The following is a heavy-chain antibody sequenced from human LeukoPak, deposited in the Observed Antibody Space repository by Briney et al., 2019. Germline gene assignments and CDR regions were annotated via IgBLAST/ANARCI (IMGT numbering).Heavy chain of an antibody. CDR2: IYTSGST. Sequence: SETLSLTCTVSGGSISSYYWSWIRQPAGKGLEWIGRIYTSGSTNYNPSLKSRVTMLVDTSKNQFSLKLSSVTAADTAVYYCARGRRIAAAGSRISSWFDPWGQGTLVTVSS. V-gene: IGHV4-4*07. D-gene: IGHD6-13*01. CDR1: GGSISSYY. CDR3: ARGRRIAAAGSRISSWFDP. J-gene: IGHJ5*02.